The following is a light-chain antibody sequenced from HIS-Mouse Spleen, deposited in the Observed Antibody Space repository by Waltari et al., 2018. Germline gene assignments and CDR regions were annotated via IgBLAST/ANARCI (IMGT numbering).Light chain of an antibody. J-gene: IGLJ3*02. CDR1: SGSIASNY. Sequence: NFMLTQPHSVSESPGKTVTISCTRSSGSIASNYVQWYQQRPGSAPPTVIYEDNQRPSGGPARFSGSIYSSSNSASLTISGLKTEDEADYYCQSYDSSNLVFGGGTKLTVL. CDR3: QSYDSSNLV. CDR2: EDN. V-gene: IGLV6-57*04.